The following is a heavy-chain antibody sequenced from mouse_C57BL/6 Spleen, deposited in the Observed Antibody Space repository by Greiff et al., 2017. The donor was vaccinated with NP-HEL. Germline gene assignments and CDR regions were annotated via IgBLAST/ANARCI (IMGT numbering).Heavy chain of an antibody. D-gene: IGHD1-1*01. CDR3: ARSVNYGSSYYFDY. CDR1: GYSFTGYY. V-gene: IGHV1-42*01. CDR2: INPSTGGT. Sequence: VQLQQSGPELVKPGASVKISCKASGYSFTGYYMNRVKQSPEKSLEWIGEINPSTGGTTYNQKFKAKATLTVDKSSSTAYMQLKSLTSEDSAVYYCARSVNYGSSYYFDYWGQGTTLTVSS. J-gene: IGHJ2*01.